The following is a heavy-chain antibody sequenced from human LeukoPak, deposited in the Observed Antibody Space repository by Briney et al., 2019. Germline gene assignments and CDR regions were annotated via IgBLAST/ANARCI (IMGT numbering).Heavy chain of an antibody. D-gene: IGHD3-3*01. V-gene: IGHV4-34*01. CDR2: IYHSGST. J-gene: IGHJ4*02. CDR3: ARVSTIFGVVINYYFDY. Sequence: SETLSLTCAVYGGSFSGYYWSWIRQPPGKGLEWIGEIYHSGSTNYNPSLKSRVTISVDKSKNQFSLKLSSVTAADTAVYYCARVSTIFGVVINYYFDYWGQGTLVTVSS. CDR1: GGSFSGYY.